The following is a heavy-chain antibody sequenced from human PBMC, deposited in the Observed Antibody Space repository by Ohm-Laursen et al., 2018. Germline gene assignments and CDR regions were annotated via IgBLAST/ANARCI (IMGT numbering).Heavy chain of an antibody. Sequence: GASVKVSCKASGYIFTSYGISWVRQAPGQGLEWMGWISGYNDNTNYAQKFQGRVTMTTDTSTSTVHMELRSLRSDDTAVYYCARDSNDYRFFHYGLDVWGQGTTVTVSS. CDR2: ISGYNDNT. CDR1: GYIFTSYG. J-gene: IGHJ6*02. CDR3: ARDSNDYRFFHYGLDV. V-gene: IGHV1-18*01. D-gene: IGHD4-11*01.